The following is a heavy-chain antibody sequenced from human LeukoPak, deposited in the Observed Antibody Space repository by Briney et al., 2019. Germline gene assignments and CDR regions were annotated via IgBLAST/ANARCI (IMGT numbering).Heavy chain of an antibody. D-gene: IGHD6-19*01. V-gene: IGHV4-39*01. Sequence: SETLSLXCTVSGGSISSSSYYWGWIRQPPGKGLEWIGSIYYSGSTYYNPSLKSRVTISVDTSKNQFSLKLSSVTAADTAVYYCARLWGQWLVFDYWGQGTLVTVSS. CDR2: IYYSGST. CDR3: ARLWGQWLVFDY. J-gene: IGHJ4*02. CDR1: GGSISSSSYY.